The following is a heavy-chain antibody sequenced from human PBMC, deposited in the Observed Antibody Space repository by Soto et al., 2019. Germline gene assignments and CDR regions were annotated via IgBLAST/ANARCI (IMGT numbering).Heavy chain of an antibody. V-gene: IGHV2-70*11. CDR1: GFSLSTSGMC. J-gene: IGHJ6*03. CDR3: ARILISTATTRLYYMDV. D-gene: IGHD4-4*01. CDR2: IDWDDDK. Sequence: SGPTLVNPTQTLTLTCTFSGFSLSTSGMCVSWIRQPPGKALEWLARIDWDDDKYYSTSLKTRLTISKDTSKNQVVLTMTNMDPVDTATYYCARILISTATTRLYYMDVWGKGTTVTVSS.